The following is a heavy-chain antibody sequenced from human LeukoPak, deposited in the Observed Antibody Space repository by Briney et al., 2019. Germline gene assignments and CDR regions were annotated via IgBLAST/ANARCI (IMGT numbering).Heavy chain of an antibody. J-gene: IGHJ4*02. V-gene: IGHV4-31*03. CDR2: IYYSGST. CDR1: GGSISGYY. Sequence: SETLSLTCTVSGGSISGYYWSWIRQHPGKGLEWIGYIYYSGSTYYNPSLKSRVTISVDTSKNQFSLKLSSVTAADTAVYYCARANGIAAAGTDWGQGTLVTVSS. D-gene: IGHD6-13*01. CDR3: ARANGIAAAGTD.